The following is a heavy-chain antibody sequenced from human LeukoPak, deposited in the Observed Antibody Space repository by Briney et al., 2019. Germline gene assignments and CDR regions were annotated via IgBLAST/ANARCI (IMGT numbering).Heavy chain of an antibody. CDR1: GITFRRFW. J-gene: IGHJ4*02. V-gene: IGHV3-74*01. CDR2: INSDGSTT. CDR3: ISKTGTDDY. D-gene: IGHD1-1*01. Sequence: SGGSLRLCCAASGITFRRFWMHWVRQAPDKGLVWVSRINSDGSTTNYADSVKGRFTISRDNDKNTLYLQMNSLRVEDTAIYYCISKTGTDDYWGQGTLVTVSS.